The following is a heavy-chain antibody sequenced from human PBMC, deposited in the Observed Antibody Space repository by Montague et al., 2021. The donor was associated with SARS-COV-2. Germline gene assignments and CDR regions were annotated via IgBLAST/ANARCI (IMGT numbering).Heavy chain of an antibody. J-gene: IGHJ4*02. CDR2: ISRDSAEI. V-gene: IGHV3-48*02. CDR1: GFTFSNYH. Sequence: RLSLAASGFTFSNYHMTWVRQAPGKGLQWVSYISRDSAEIYYAESVKGRFTISRDNDRSALYLQMNTLRNEDTAMYYCARDSGITGADDYWGQGTLVVVSS. D-gene: IGHD1-14*01. CDR3: ARDSGITGADDY.